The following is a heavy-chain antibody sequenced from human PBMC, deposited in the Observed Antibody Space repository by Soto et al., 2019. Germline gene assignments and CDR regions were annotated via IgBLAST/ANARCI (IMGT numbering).Heavy chain of an antibody. D-gene: IGHD5-18*01. V-gene: IGHV3-30*03. Sequence: QVPVVESGGGVVQPGRSLRLSCAASGISFRTYGMHWVRQAPGKGLEWVAVISYDGSDKYYADSVKGRFTISRDNSKNTLYLQMNSLRAEDTAMYYWAPGWIHFDYWGQGTLVTVSS. CDR2: ISYDGSDK. J-gene: IGHJ4*02. CDR3: APGWIHFDY. CDR1: GISFRTYG.